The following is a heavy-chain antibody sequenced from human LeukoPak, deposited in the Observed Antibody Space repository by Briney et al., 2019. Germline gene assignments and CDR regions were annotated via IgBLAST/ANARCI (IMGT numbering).Heavy chain of an antibody. CDR3: ARSSYYDSSGYFY. V-gene: IGHV4-39*01. CDR2: IYYSGST. Sequence: SETLFLTCTVSGGSISSSSYYWGWIRQPPGKGLEWIGSIYYSGSTYYNPSLKSRVTISVDTSKNQFSLKLSSVTAADTAVYYCARSSYYDSSGYFYWGQGTLVTVSS. D-gene: IGHD3-22*01. CDR1: GGSISSSSYY. J-gene: IGHJ4*02.